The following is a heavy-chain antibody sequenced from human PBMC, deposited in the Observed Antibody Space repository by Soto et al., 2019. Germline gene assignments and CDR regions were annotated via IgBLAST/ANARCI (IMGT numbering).Heavy chain of an antibody. Sequence: QVQLVQSGAEVKKPGSSVKVSCKASGGTFSTYAISWVRQALGQGLEWMGGIIPIFGTAKYAQKFQGRVTITADESTSTAYMELSSLRSEDTAVYYCAREIFGVIISGGRDAFDIWGQGTMVTVSS. J-gene: IGHJ3*02. V-gene: IGHV1-69*01. CDR1: GGTFSTYA. D-gene: IGHD3-3*01. CDR2: IIPIFGTA. CDR3: AREIFGVIISGGRDAFDI.